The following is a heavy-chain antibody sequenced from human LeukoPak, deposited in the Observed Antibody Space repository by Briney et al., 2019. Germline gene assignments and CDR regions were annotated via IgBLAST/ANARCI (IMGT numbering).Heavy chain of an antibody. CDR2: VSPNGTDI. V-gene: IGHV3-11*01. Sequence: GGSLRLSCAASGFIFSDYYMSWIRQSPGKGLEWISYVSPNGTDIYSIDSVRGRFIISRDNAKNSLSLQMNSLGVGDTAVYYCASGSSSVGYRGQGTLVTVSS. D-gene: IGHD6-6*01. CDR3: ASGSSSVGY. CDR1: GFIFSDYY. J-gene: IGHJ4*02.